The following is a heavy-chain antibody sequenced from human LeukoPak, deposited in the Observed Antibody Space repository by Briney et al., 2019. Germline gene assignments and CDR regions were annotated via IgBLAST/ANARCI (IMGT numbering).Heavy chain of an antibody. CDR3: AHRTGTTFLFDY. CDR2: IYWDDDK. V-gene: IGHV2-5*02. Sequence: SGPTLLHPTPTLTLTCTFSGFGLGTRGGGGGWIRQPPVKALEWLALIYWDDDKRYSPSLKSRLTITNDTSKNQVVLTMTNMDPVDTATYYCAHRTGTTFLFDYWGQGTLVTVSS. J-gene: IGHJ4*02. CDR1: GFGLGTRGGG. D-gene: IGHD1-1*01.